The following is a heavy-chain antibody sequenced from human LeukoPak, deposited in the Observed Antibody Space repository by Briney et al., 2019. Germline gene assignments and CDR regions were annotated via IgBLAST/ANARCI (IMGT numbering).Heavy chain of an antibody. CDR3: GKGAEYFFDSSGLIDY. CDR2: IQNDGIST. J-gene: IGHJ4*02. CDR1: GFTFGYYS. V-gene: IGHV3-74*01. Sequence: GGSLRLSCEASGFTFGYYSMHWVRQVPGKGLVWVSRIQNDGISTTYGDSVKGRFTISRDNAKNTLYLQMISLSDEDTAVYYCGKGAEYFFDSSGLIDYWGQGTLVTVYS. D-gene: IGHD3-22*01.